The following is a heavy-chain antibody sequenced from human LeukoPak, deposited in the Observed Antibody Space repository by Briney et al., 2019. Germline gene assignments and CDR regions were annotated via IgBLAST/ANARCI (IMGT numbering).Heavy chain of an antibody. CDR3: ARDYEIRNYSGCNPPMYDYYGMDV. CDR1: GGSISSYY. V-gene: IGHV4-4*07. Sequence: SETLSLTCTVSGGSISSYYWSWIRQPAGKGLEWIGRIYSSGSTNYSPSLKSRVTMSVDTPKNQFSLKLRSVTAADAAVYYCARDYEIRNYSGCNPPMYDYYGMDVWGQGTTVTVSS. D-gene: IGHD5-12*01. CDR2: IYSSGST. J-gene: IGHJ6*02.